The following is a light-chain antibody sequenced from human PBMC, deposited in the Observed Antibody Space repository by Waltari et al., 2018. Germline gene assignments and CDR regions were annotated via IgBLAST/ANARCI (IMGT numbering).Light chain of an antibody. CDR2: EVF. Sequence: QSALTQPASVSGTPGQSITISCSGTTSDVGSYDLVSWYQQPPGEAPKLLICEVFKRPPENSSRFSGAKSGSTASLTISGLQPEDEADYYCCSYAGRGTYVFGSGTKVTVL. J-gene: IGLJ1*01. V-gene: IGLV2-23*02. CDR1: TSDVGSYDL. CDR3: CSYAGRGTYV.